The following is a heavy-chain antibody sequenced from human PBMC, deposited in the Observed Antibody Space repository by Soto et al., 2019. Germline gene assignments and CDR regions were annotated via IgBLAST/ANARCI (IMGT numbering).Heavy chain of an antibody. CDR1: GFTFDDYA. V-gene: IGHV3-43*02. CDR3: AKGWAVGATIVY. J-gene: IGHJ4*02. Sequence: GGSLRLSCAASGFTFDDYAMHWVRQAPGKGLEWVSLISGDGGSKYYADTVKGRFTISRDNSKNSLYLQMNSLRTEDTALYYCAKGWAVGATIVYWGQGTLVTVSS. CDR2: ISGDGGSK. D-gene: IGHD1-26*01.